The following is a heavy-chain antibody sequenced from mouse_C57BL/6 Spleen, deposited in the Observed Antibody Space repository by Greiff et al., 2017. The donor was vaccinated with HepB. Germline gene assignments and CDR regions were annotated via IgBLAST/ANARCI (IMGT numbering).Heavy chain of an antibody. CDR1: GYTFTSYW. Sequence: FQLQQPGAELVMPGASVKLSCKASGYTFTSYWMHWVKQRPGQGLEWIGEIDPSDSYTNYNQKFKGKSTLTVDKSSSTAYMQLSSLTSEDSAVYYCAITTVVATDYAMDYWGQGTSVTVSS. D-gene: IGHD1-1*01. J-gene: IGHJ4*01. CDR3: AITTVVATDYAMDY. CDR2: IDPSDSYT. V-gene: IGHV1-69*01.